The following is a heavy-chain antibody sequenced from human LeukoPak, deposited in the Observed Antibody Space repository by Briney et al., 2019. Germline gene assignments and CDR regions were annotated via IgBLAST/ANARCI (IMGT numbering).Heavy chain of an antibody. D-gene: IGHD6-13*01. CDR3: AKGAAAGTD. V-gene: IGHV3-30*02. CDR2: IRHDGTNK. J-gene: IGHJ4*02. Sequence: GGSLRLSCAASGFTFSSFGMHWVRQAPGKGLEWVAFIRHDGTNKYYADSVKGRFTISRDNSKNTLYLQMNSLRAEDTAVYYCAKGAAAGTDWGQGTLVTVSS. CDR1: GFTFSSFG.